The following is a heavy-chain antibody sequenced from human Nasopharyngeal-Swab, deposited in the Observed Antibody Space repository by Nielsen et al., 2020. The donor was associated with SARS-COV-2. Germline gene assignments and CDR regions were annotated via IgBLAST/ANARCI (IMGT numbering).Heavy chain of an antibody. CDR2: IKSKTDGGTT. CDR3: TTDPSSSWYLSFDY. V-gene: IGHV3-15*01. CDR1: GFTFSNAW. Sequence: GGSLRLSCAASGFTFSNAWMSWVRQAPGKGLEWVGRIKSKTDGGTTDHAAPVKGRFTISRDDSKNTLYLQMNSLKTEDTAVYYCTTDPSSSWYLSFDYWGQGTLVTVSS. D-gene: IGHD6-13*01. J-gene: IGHJ4*02.